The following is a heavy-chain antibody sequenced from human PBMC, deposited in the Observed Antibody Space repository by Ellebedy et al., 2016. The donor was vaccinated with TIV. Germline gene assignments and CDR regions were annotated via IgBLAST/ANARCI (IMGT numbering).Heavy chain of an antibody. J-gene: IGHJ1*01. V-gene: IGHV4-59*08. Sequence: SETLSFTCKVAGSSNHYYWSWIRQPPGKGLEWNGYIYYNGGTNYNPSLRSRVSMSVDTSDNQSSLRLTSVTAADTAVYYCARHYSARGGRKFFLDWGQGTLVTVSS. CDR1: GSSNHYY. D-gene: IGHD3-16*01. CDR3: ARHYSARGGRKFFLD. CDR2: IYYNGGT.